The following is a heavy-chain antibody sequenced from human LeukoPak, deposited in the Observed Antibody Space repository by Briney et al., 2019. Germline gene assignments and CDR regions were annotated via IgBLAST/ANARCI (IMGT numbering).Heavy chain of an antibody. CDR1: GFTISSVW. D-gene: IGHD3-16*01. Sequence: GGSLRLSCTASGFTISSVWMTWVRQAPGKGLEWVGRIKSRTDGETTDYAAPVKGRFSISRDDSENTLYLQMNSLKNEDTAVYFCTTVHGAGPVNFDYWGQGSLVTVSS. J-gene: IGHJ4*02. V-gene: IGHV3-15*01. CDR2: IKSRTDGETT. CDR3: TTVHGAGPVNFDY.